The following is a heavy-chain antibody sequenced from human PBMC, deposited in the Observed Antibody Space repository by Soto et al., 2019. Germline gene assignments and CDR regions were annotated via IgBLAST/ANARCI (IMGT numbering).Heavy chain of an antibody. CDR2: IYYSGST. Sequence: QVQLQESGPGLVKPSQTLSLTCTVSGGSISSGGYYWSWIRQHPGKGLEWIGYIYYSGSTYYNPSLKSRVTISVDTSKNQFSLKLSSVTAADTAVYCCARARESYYDFWSGYLGRNWFDPWGQGTLVTVSS. CDR1: GGSISSGGYY. V-gene: IGHV4-31*03. J-gene: IGHJ5*02. CDR3: ARARESYYDFWSGYLGRNWFDP. D-gene: IGHD3-3*01.